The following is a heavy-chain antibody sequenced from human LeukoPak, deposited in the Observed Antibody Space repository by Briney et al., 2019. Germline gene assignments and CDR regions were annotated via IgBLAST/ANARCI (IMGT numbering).Heavy chain of an antibody. V-gene: IGHV4-59*01. Sequence: SETPSLTCTVSGGSISAYYWTWIRQPPGKGLEWIGYIQYRGNADYNPSLKSRVTISVDTSNNQCSLRLSSVTAADTAMYYCARVGSLTTFDWGQGTLVTVSS. D-gene: IGHD4-17*01. J-gene: IGHJ4*02. CDR2: IQYRGNA. CDR1: GGSISAYY. CDR3: ARVGSLTTFD.